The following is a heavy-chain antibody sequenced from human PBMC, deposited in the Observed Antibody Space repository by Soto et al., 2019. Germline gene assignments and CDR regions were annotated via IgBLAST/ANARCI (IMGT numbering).Heavy chain of an antibody. J-gene: IGHJ6*02. CDR1: GYTFTSYV. Sequence: QVKRVQSGAEVKKPGASVKVSCRASGYTFTSYVISWVRQAPAQGLEWMGWISAYNGNTNFAQKLQGRVTMTTATSTSTAYMELRSLRADDTAVYYCARVVATVAGRYGMDVWGQGTPVTVSS. CDR3: ARVVATVAGRYGMDV. CDR2: ISAYNGNT. V-gene: IGHV1-18*01. D-gene: IGHD6-19*01.